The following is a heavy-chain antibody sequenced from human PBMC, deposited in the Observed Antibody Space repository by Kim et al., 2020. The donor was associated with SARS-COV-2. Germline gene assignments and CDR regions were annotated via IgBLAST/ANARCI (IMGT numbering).Heavy chain of an antibody. CDR3: ARGIAVAGIFMGGFDY. D-gene: IGHD6-19*01. Sequence: SLKSRVTISVDTSKNQFSLKLSSVTAADTAVYYCARGIAVAGIFMGGFDYWGQGTLVTVSS. V-gene: IGHV4-59*09. J-gene: IGHJ4*02.